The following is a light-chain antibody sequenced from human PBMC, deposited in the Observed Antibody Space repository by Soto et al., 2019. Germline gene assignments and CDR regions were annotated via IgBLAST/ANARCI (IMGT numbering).Light chain of an antibody. Sequence: QSALTQPASVSGSPGQSITISCTGTTSDVGGYDYVSWYQQHPGQAPQLLIFEVSNRPSGVSHRFSGSKAGNTASLSISGLQAEVEADYYCYSFTTGNTLYVFGTWIKLTV. J-gene: IGLJ1*01. V-gene: IGLV2-14*01. CDR3: YSFTTGNTLYV. CDR2: EVS. CDR1: TSDVGGYDY.